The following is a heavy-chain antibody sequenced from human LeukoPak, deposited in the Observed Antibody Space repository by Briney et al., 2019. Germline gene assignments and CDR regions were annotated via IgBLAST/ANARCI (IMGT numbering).Heavy chain of an antibody. J-gene: IGHJ5*02. Sequence: SETLSLTRSVSGASISSSDYYWGWIRQPPGKGLEWIGSIYHSGSTYYNASLKSRVTISVDTSKNQFSLKFNSVTAADTAVYYCARVGIVLVIGSNWVDPWGQGTLVTVSS. CDR1: GASISSSDYY. D-gene: IGHD3-22*01. CDR2: IYHSGST. CDR3: ARVGIVLVIGSNWVDP. V-gene: IGHV4-39*07.